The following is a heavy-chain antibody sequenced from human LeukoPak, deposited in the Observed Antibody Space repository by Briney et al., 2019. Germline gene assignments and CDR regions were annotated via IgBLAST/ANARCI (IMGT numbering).Heavy chain of an antibody. J-gene: IGHJ4*02. CDR3: ARDFSSSSEFDY. D-gene: IGHD6-6*01. CDR1: GYTFTSYG. Sequence: SVKVSCKASGYTFTSYGISWVRQAPGQGLEWMGRIIPILGIANYAQKFQGRVTITADKSTSTAYMELSSLRSEDTAVYYCARDFSSSSEFDYWGQGTLVTVSS. CDR2: IIPILGIA. V-gene: IGHV1-69*04.